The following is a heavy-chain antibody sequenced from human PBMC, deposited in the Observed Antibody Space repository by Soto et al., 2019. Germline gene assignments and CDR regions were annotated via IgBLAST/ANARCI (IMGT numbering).Heavy chain of an antibody. J-gene: IGHJ6*02. CDR2: IKQDGSEK. V-gene: IGHV3-7*01. Sequence: EVQLVESGGGLVQPGGSLRLSCAASGFTFSSYWMSWVRQAPGKGLEWVANIKQDGSEKYYVDSVKGRFTISRDNAKNSPYLQMNSLRAEDTAVYYCARDTTGYYARHYYGMDVWGQGTTVTVSS. D-gene: IGHD3-9*01. CDR1: GFTFSSYW. CDR3: ARDTTGYYARHYYGMDV.